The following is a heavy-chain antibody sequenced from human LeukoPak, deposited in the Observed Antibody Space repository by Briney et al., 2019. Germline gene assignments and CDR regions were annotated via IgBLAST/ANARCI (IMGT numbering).Heavy chain of an antibody. V-gene: IGHV3-48*02. D-gene: IGHD2-2*01. CDR1: AFTFSSYS. CDR2: IGISSTSV. J-gene: IGHJ4*02. CDR3: ARDSHYAFDY. Sequence: PGGSLRLSCAASAFTFSSYSMNWVRQAPGKGLEWISYIGISSTSVHYADSVKGRFTISRDNAKNSLYLQMNSLRDEDTAVYYCARDSHYAFDYWGQGTLVTVCS.